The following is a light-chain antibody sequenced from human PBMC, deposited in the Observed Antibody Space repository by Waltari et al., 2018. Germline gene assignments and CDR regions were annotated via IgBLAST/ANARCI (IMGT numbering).Light chain of an antibody. CDR3: GTWDSSLSGAV. V-gene: IGLV1-51*02. CDR2: EKT. J-gene: IGLJ7*01. Sequence: QSVLTQPPSVSAAPGQRVTISCSGGSSNIGNNYVSWYRQFPGTAPKLLIYEKTVLPSWIPGRFSVSKSGTSATLDITGLQAGDEADYYCGTWDSSLSGAVFGGGTHLTVL. CDR1: SSNIGNNY.